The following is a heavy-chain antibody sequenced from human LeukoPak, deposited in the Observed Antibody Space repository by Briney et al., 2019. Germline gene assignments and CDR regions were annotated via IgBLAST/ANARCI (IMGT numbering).Heavy chain of an antibody. CDR3: ARLSYYDSSGYWGADY. D-gene: IGHD3-22*01. V-gene: IGHV1-18*01. J-gene: IGHJ4*02. Sequence: ASVTVSCKASGYTFTSYGISWVRQAPGQGLEGMGWISAYNGNTNYAQKLQGRVIMTTDTSTSTAYMELRSLRSDDTAVYYCARLSYYDSSGYWGADYWGQGTLVTVSS. CDR2: ISAYNGNT. CDR1: GYTFTSYG.